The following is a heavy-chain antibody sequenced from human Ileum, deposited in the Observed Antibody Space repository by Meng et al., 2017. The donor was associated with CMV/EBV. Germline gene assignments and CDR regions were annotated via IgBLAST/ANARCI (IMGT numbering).Heavy chain of an antibody. CDR2: ISSSSSYI. D-gene: IGHD5-12*01. CDR3: AREASGMDV. V-gene: IGHV3-21*01. Sequence: GESLKISCAASGFTFSSYSMNWVRQAPGKGLEWVSSISSSSSYIYYADSVKGRFTISRDNAKKSLYLQMNSLRAEDTAVYYCAREASGMDVWGQGTTVTVSS. J-gene: IGHJ6*02. CDR1: GFTFSSYS.